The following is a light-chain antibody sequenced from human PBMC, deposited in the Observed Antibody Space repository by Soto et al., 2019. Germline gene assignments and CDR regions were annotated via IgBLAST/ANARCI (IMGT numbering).Light chain of an antibody. V-gene: IGKV1-39*01. CDR2: AAS. CDR3: QQSYGTPWT. J-gene: IGKJ1*01. CDR1: QSISSY. Sequence: DIQMTQSPSSLSASVGDRVTITCRASQSISSYLNWYQQKPGKAPKLLIYAASSLQSGVPSRFSGSGSGTDFTLTTSSLQPEDFATYYCQQSYGTPWTFGQGTKVEIK.